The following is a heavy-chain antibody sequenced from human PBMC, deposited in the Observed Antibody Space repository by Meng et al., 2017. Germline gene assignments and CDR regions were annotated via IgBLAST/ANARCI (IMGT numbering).Heavy chain of an antibody. V-gene: IGHV3-33*01. J-gene: IGHJ5*02. CDR3: ARESSLPEDSDYDVGWFDP. CDR2: IWYDGSNK. CDR1: GFTFSSYG. D-gene: IGHD5-12*01. Sequence: GESLKISCAASGFTFSSYGMHWVRQAPGKGLEWVAVIWYDGSNKYYADSVKGRFTISRDNSKNTLYLQMNSLRAEDTAVYYCARESSLPEDSDYDVGWFDPWGQGTLVTVSS.